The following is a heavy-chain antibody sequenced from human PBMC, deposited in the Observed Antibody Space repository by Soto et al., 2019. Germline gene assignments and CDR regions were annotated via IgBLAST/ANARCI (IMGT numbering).Heavy chain of an antibody. CDR2: ISGSGGST. J-gene: IGHJ4*02. CDR3: AKVPKFGYCCSTSCYHYFAY. D-gene: IGHD2-2*03. V-gene: IGHV3-23*01. CDR1: GFTFSSYA. Sequence: GGSLRLSCAASGFTFSSYAMSWVRQAPGKGLEWVSAISGSGGSTYYADSVKGRFTISRDNSKNTLYLQMNSLRAEDTAVYYCAKVPKFGYCCSTSCYHYFAYWGRGSLVTVSS.